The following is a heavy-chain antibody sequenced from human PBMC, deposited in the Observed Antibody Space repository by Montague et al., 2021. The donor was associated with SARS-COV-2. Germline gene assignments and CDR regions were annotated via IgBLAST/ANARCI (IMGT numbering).Heavy chain of an antibody. CDR2: VYYNGDT. J-gene: IGHJ3*01. CDR1: GGSTASHY. CDR3: ARGWAFDP. D-gene: IGHD6-19*01. Sequence: SETLSLTCTASGGSTASHYWNWIRQSPGKRPEWIGYVYYNGDTKYNPSLQSRVTISIDTSENQFSLRLNSVTAADTAVYFCARGWAFDPRGQGRLVTVSS. V-gene: IGHV4-59*08.